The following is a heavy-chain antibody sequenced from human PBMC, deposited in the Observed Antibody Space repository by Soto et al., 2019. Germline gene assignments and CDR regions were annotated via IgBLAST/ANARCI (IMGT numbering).Heavy chain of an antibody. D-gene: IGHD3-10*01. J-gene: IGHJ4*02. CDR1: GIIVSSNY. V-gene: IGHV3-66*01. CDR3: ARDFYYYGSGTMGGYFDY. CDR2: IYSGGST. Sequence: EVPLVESGGGLVQPGGSLRLSCAASGIIVSSNYMSWVRQAPGKGLEWVSVIYSGGSTYYADSVKGRFTISRDNSKNTLYLQMNSLRAEDTAVYYCARDFYYYGSGTMGGYFDYWGQGTLVTVSS.